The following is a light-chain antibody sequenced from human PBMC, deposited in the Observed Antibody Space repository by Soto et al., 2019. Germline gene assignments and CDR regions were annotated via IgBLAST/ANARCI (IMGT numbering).Light chain of an antibody. CDR3: QQRHNSWT. Sequence: EVVMTQSPATLSVSPGERATLSCRASESVSRNLAWYQQKPGQAPRLLIYDASNRATGIPARFSGSGSGTDFTLTISSLEPEDFALYYCQQRHNSWTFGQGTKVDIK. CDR1: ESVSRN. V-gene: IGKV3-11*01. CDR2: DAS. J-gene: IGKJ1*01.